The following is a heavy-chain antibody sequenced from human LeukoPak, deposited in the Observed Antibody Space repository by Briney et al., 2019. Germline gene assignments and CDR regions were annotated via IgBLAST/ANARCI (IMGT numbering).Heavy chain of an antibody. CDR3: ARDRGYYYDSSGYYINSIDY. CDR1: GYTFTSYY. Sequence: SVKVSCKASGYTFTSYYMHWVRQAPGQGLEWMGEIIPIFGTANYAQKFQGRVTITADESTSTAYMELSSLRSEDTAVYYCARDRGYYYDSSGYYINSIDYWGQGTLVTVSS. CDR2: IIPIFGTA. J-gene: IGHJ4*02. V-gene: IGHV1-69*13. D-gene: IGHD3-22*01.